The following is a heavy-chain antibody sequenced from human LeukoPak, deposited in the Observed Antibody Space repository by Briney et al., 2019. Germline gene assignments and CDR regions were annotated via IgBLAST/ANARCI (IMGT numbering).Heavy chain of an antibody. Sequence: SVKVSCKASGGTFSSYDSSWVRQAPGQGLEWMGGITPMFGTSKHAQKFQGRVTITAVESLRTVYMELSSLRSEDTAVYYCARGWLADTTVVTPYNYWGQGTLVTVSS. CDR2: ITPMFGTS. CDR3: ARGWLADTTVVTPYNY. V-gene: IGHV1-69*13. CDR1: GGTFSSYD. D-gene: IGHD4-23*01. J-gene: IGHJ4*02.